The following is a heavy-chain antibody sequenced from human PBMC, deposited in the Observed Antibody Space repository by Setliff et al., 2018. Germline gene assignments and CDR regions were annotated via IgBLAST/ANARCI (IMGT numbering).Heavy chain of an antibody. V-gene: IGHV4-34*01. CDR1: GGSLSGYY. J-gene: IGHJ4*02. CDR3: VRESRSTWYRRDF. CDR2: LDHSGRT. D-gene: IGHD6-13*01. Sequence: SETLSLTCAVYGGSLSGYYWTWIRQPPGKGLEWIGELDHSGRTNYNPSLRSRVTISLDTSKQQFSLDVSSVTAADTAVHYCVRESRSTWYRRDFWGQGTLVTVSS.